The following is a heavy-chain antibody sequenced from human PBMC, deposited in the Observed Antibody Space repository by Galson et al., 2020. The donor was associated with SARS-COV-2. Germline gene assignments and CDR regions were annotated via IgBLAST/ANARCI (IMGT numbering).Heavy chain of an antibody. J-gene: IGHJ6*04. CDR2: FDPEDGET. Sequence: ASVKVTCKVSGYTLTELSMHWVRQAPGKGLQWMGGFDPEDGETIYAQKFQGRVTMTEDTSTDTAYMELSSLRSEDTAVYYCATGAAVAGAPQYYYYYYGMGVWGKGTTVTVSS. CDR1: GYTLTELS. CDR3: ATGAAVAGAPQYYYYYYGMGV. V-gene: IGHV1-24*01. D-gene: IGHD6-19*01.